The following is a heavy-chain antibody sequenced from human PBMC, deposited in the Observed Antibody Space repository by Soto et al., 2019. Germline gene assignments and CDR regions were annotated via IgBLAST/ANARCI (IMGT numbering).Heavy chain of an antibody. CDR3: ARDGDYGGQQY. Sequence: SETLSLTCSVSGDSVTSNYWSWIRQTPGKGLEWIGYVYNIGSTNYNPSLRSRVTIAADTSKNQISLRLRSLTAADTAVYYCARDGDYGGQQYWGQGTLVTVSS. D-gene: IGHD3-16*01. J-gene: IGHJ4*02. V-gene: IGHV4-59*02. CDR1: GDSVTSNY. CDR2: VYNIGST.